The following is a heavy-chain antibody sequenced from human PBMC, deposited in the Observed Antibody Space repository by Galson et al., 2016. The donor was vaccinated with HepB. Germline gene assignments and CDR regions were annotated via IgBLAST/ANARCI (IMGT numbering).Heavy chain of an antibody. CDR3: ARNRDFGMDV. V-gene: IGHV4-4*02. CDR1: GASVNSQTW. J-gene: IGHJ6*02. CDR2: IYQDGGA. Sequence: SETLSLTCAVSGASVNSQTWWSWVRLPPGKGLEWIGEIYQDGGANYNSPLRGRVTLSVDKSKNQISLEVTSVTAADAAVYYCARNRDFGMDVWGQGTTVAVS. D-gene: IGHD2/OR15-2a*01.